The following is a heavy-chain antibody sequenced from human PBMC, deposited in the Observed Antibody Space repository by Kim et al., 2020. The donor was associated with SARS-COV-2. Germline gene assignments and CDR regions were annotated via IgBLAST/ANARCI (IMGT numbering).Heavy chain of an antibody. CDR1: GYTFTSYY. D-gene: IGHD6-19*01. V-gene: IGHV1-46*01. CDR2: INPSGGST. J-gene: IGHJ6*02. CDR3: ASDAGYSSGWVMGGYYYYYYGMAV. Sequence: ASVKVSCKASGYTFTSYYMHWVRQAPGQGLEWMGIINPSGGSTSYAQKFQGRVTMTRDTSTSTVYMELSSLRSEDTAVYYCASDAGYSSGWVMGGYYYYYYGMAVWGQGTTVTASS.